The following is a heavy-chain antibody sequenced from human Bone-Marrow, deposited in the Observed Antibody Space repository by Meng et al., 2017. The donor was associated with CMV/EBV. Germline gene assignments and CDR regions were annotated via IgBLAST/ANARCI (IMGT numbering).Heavy chain of an antibody. D-gene: IGHD3-3*01. CDR3: ARDSITIFGVVIILDY. CDR2: ISASNGNT. CDR1: GYTFTSYG. Sequence: ASVKVSCKACGYTFTSYGISWVRQAPGQGLEWMGWISASNGNTNYAQKLQGRVTMTTDTSTSTAYMELRSLRSDDTAVYYCARDSITIFGVVIILDYWGQGTLVTVSS. J-gene: IGHJ4*02. V-gene: IGHV1-18*01.